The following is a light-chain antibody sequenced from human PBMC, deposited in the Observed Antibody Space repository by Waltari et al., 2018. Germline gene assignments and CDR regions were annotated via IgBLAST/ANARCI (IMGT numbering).Light chain of an antibody. CDR3: CSYGGSYTLVV. J-gene: IGLJ2*01. CDR1: SGDVGDFTY. CDR2: DVT. Sequence: QSALTQPRSVSGSPGQSVTISCTGSSGDVGDFTYVSWYPQHPGKAPKLMLYDVTNRPPWVPDRFSGSGSADTASLTISGLQAEDEADYYCCSYGGSYTLVVFGGGTKLTVL. V-gene: IGLV2-11*01.